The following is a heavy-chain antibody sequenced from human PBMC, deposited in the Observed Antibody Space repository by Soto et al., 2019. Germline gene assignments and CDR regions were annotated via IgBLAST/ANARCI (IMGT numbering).Heavy chain of an antibody. Sequence: QVQLQQSGAGLLKPSETLSLTCAVYGESFSGYIWTWIRQTPGKGLQWIGQINHSGSASYNPSLTSRRTISVHTSNSQFSMELSSVTAADTAVYYCARGLITGSHYAGGWYYFDSWGQGTQVTVSS. V-gene: IGHV4-34*01. CDR1: GESFSGYI. D-gene: IGHD6-19*01. J-gene: IGHJ4*02. CDR3: ARGLITGSHYAGGWYYFDS. CDR2: INHSGSA.